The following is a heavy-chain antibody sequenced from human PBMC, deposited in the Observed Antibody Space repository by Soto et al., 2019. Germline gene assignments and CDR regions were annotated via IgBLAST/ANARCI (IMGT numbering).Heavy chain of an antibody. J-gene: IGHJ3*02. Sequence: QVQLQQWGAGLLKPSETLSLTCAVYGGSFSGYYWSWIRHPPGKGLEWIGEINHRGGTNYNPYLRSRVTISVDTSKSQFSLKLSSVTAADTAVYYCARGPHYYDRSGYYFALAFDIWGQGTMVTVSS. D-gene: IGHD3-22*01. CDR2: INHRGGT. CDR3: ARGPHYYDRSGYYFALAFDI. CDR1: GGSFSGYY. V-gene: IGHV4-34*01.